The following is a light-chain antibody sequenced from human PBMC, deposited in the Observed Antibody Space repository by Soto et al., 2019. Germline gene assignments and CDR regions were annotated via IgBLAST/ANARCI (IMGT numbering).Light chain of an antibody. CDR3: QQYNSYPWT. Sequence: EIVLTQSPDTLSLSPGERATLSCRASQSGTSSYLAWYQQRPGQPPRLLIYGVFTRADDIPDRFSGSGSGTDFTLTISSLQPEDSATYYCQQYNSYPWTFGQGTKVEIK. CDR2: GVF. CDR1: QSGTSSY. V-gene: IGKV3-20*01. J-gene: IGKJ1*01.